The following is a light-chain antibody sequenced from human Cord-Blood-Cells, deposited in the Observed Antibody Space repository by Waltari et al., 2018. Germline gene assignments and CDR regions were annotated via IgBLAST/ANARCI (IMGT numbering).Light chain of an antibody. V-gene: IGLV2-14*01. J-gene: IGLJ3*02. CDR2: DVS. Sequence: QSALTQPASVSGSPGQSITISCTGTSSDVGGYNYVSWYQQHPGKAPKLMIYDVSTRPSGVSNRFSGSKSGNTASLTSSGLQAEDEADYYCSSYTSSSWVFGGGTKLTVL. CDR3: SSYTSSSWV. CDR1: SSDVGGYNY.